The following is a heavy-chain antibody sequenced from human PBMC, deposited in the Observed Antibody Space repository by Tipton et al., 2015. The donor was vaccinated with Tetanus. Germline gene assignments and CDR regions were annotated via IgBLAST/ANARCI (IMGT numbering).Heavy chain of an antibody. J-gene: IGHJ4*02. CDR2: MHPGGGST. CDR3: ARDPRYDRSGYSFDY. D-gene: IGHD3-22*01. Sequence: QSGPEVKKPGASVKLSCKASGYTFTSYYMHWVRQAPGQGLEWMGIMHPGGGSTTYAQKFQGRVTMTRDTSTSTVYMELSSLRSEDTAVYYCARDPRYDRSGYSFDYWGQGTLVTVSS. CDR1: GYTFTSYY. V-gene: IGHV1-46*01.